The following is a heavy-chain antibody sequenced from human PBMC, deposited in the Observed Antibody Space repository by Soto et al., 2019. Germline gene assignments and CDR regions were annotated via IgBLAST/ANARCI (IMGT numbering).Heavy chain of an antibody. J-gene: IGHJ5*02. Sequence: PSETLSLTCAVYGGSFSGYYWSWIRQPPGKGLEWIGEINHSGSTNYNPSLKSRVTISVDTSKNQFSLKLSSVTAADTAVYYCARGTHSRVLRFLEWLPFNWFDPWGQGTLVTVSS. CDR3: ARGTHSRVLRFLEWLPFNWFDP. D-gene: IGHD3-3*01. CDR1: GGSFSGYY. CDR2: INHSGST. V-gene: IGHV4-34*01.